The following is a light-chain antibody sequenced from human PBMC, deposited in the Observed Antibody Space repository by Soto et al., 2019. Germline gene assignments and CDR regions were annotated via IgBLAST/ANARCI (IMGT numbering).Light chain of an antibody. CDR3: AACDDSLRGYV. V-gene: IGLV1-47*02. J-gene: IGLJ1*01. CDR2: GNT. CDR1: SSNIGRNY. Sequence: QSVLSQPPSASGTPGQRVTISCSGSSSNIGRNYIYWYQQLPGTAPKLLIYGNTQRPSGVPDRFSGSKSGTSVSLAISGLRSEDEADYYCAACDDSLRGYVFGTGTKVTVL.